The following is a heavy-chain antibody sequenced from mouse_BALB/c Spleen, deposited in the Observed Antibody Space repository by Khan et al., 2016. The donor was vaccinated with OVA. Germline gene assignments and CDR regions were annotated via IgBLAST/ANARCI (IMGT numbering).Heavy chain of an antibody. D-gene: IGHD1-3*01. V-gene: IGHV2-9*02. Sequence: QMQLEESGPGLVAPSQSLSITCTASGFSLTSYGVHWVRQPPGKGLEWLGVIWAGGSTNYNSALMSRLSISKDNSKSQVFLKMSSLQTDDTAMYYCARLEDIWGQGTTLTVSS. CDR3: ARLEDI. J-gene: IGHJ2*01. CDR1: GFSLTSYG. CDR2: IWAGGST.